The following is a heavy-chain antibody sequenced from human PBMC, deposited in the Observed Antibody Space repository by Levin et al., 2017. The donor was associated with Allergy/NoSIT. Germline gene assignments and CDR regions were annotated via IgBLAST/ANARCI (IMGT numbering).Heavy chain of an antibody. CDR1: GFTFSNYI. J-gene: IGHJ5*02. D-gene: IGHD2-15*01. CDR2: IDNDGSST. CDR3: AKDQIYSIDL. Sequence: GESLKISCAASGFTFSNYIMYWVRQVPGKGLVWVSRIDNDGSSTLYADSVKGRFTISRDNAKNTLYLEMSSLRGEDTAVYYCAKDQIYSIDLWGQGTLVTVSS. V-gene: IGHV3-74*01.